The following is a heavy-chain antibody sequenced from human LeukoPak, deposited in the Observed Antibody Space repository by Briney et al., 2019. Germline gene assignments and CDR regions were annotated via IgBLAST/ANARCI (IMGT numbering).Heavy chain of an antibody. CDR2: ISSSSSYI. V-gene: IGHV3-21*01. CDR3: ARGPVGTYSYGLSWFDP. D-gene: IGHD5-18*01. J-gene: IGHJ5*02. CDR1: GFTFSSYS. Sequence: GGSLRLSCAASGFTFSSYSMNWVRQAPGKGLEWVSSISSSSSYIYYADSVKGRFTISRDNAKNSLYLQMNSLRAEDTAAYYCARGPVGTYSYGLSWFDPWGQGTLVTVSS.